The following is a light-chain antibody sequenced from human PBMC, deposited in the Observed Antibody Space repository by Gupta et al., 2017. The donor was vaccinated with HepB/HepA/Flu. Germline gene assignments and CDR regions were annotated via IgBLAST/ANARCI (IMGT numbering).Light chain of an antibody. CDR1: SSNIGNNY. CDR3: GTWDSSLSAGV. CDR2: DNN. J-gene: IGLJ3*02. Sequence: QSVLTQPPSVSAAPGQKVTISCSGRSSNIGNNYVSWYQQLPGPAPKLLIYDNNKRPSGIPDRFSGSKSGASATLGITGLQTGDEADYYCGTWDSSLSAGVFGGGTKLTVL. V-gene: IGLV1-51*01.